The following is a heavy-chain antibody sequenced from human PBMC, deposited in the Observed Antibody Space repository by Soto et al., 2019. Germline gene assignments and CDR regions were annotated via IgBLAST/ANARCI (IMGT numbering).Heavy chain of an antibody. Sequence: GGSLRLSCAASGFTFSSYGMHWVRQAPGKGLEWVAVIWYDGSNKYYADSVKGRFTISRDNSENTLYLQMNSLRAEDTAVYYCASEGYSYGFFDYWGQGTLVTVSS. V-gene: IGHV3-33*01. CDR3: ASEGYSYGFFDY. J-gene: IGHJ4*02. CDR2: IWYDGSNK. D-gene: IGHD5-18*01. CDR1: GFTFSSYG.